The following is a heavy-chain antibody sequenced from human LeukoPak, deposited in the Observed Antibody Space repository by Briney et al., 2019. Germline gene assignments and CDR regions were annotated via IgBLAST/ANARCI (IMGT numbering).Heavy chain of an antibody. J-gene: IGHJ3*02. D-gene: IGHD2-2*01. CDR3: ARASGYCSNTSCVANDAFDI. CDR1: GFTFSSYS. CDR2: ISSSSSYI. Sequence: GGSLRLSCAASGFTFSSYSMNWVRQAPGKGLEWVSSISSSSSYIYYADSVKGRFTISRDNAKNSLYLQMNSLRAEDTAVYYCARASGYCSNTSCVANDAFDIWGQGTMVTVSS. V-gene: IGHV3-21*01.